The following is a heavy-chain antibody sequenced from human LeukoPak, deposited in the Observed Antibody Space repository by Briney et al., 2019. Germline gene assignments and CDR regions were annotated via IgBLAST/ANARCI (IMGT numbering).Heavy chain of an antibody. Sequence: SETLSLTCAVYGGSFSGYYWSWLRQPPGKGLEWIGEINHSGSTNYNPSLKSRVTISVDTSKNQFSLRLTSVTAADTAVYYCVRDWNGDYFDYWGQGTLVTVSS. CDR1: GGSFSGYY. CDR2: INHSGST. V-gene: IGHV4-34*01. J-gene: IGHJ4*02. D-gene: IGHD1-1*01. CDR3: VRDWNGDYFDY.